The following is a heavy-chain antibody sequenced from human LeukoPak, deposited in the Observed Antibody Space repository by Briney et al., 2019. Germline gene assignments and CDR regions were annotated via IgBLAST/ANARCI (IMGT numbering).Heavy chain of an antibody. CDR2: IRYDGSDK. D-gene: IGHD2-15*01. CDR3: ARARSGLPPPYAFDI. V-gene: IGHV3-30*02. CDR1: GFTVSSNY. Sequence: QTGGSLRLSCAASGFTVSSNYMSWVRQAPGKGLEWVAFIRYDGSDKYYADTVKGRFTISRDNSKNTLYLQMNSLRADDTTVYYCARARSGLPPPYAFDIWGQGTMVTVSS. J-gene: IGHJ3*02.